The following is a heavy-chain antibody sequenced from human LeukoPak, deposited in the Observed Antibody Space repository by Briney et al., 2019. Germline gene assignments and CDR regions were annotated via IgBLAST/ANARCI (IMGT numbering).Heavy chain of an antibody. V-gene: IGHV3-23*01. D-gene: IGHD1-20*01. CDR1: GFTFSSYA. CDR2: ISGSGDNT. Sequence: TGGSLGLSCAASGFTFSSYAMEWVRQAPGKGLEWVSYISGSGDNTYYADSVKGRFTISRDNSKNTLSLQMNSLRAEDTAVYYCAKRVTGTTRYFDSWSQGTLVTVSS. CDR3: AKRVTGTTRYFDS. J-gene: IGHJ4*02.